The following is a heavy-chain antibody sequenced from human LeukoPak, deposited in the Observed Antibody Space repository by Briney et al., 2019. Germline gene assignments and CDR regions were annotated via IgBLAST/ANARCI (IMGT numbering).Heavy chain of an antibody. D-gene: IGHD3-3*01. CDR3: ARDRNDFWGGYYNWFDP. J-gene: IGHJ5*02. CDR2: INPNSGGT. Sequence: GASVKVSCKASGYTFTGFCMHWVRQAPGQGLEWMGRINPNSGGTNYAQKFQGRVTMTRDTSISTAYMELSRLRSDDTAVYYCARDRNDFWGGYYNWFDPWGQGTLVTVSS. V-gene: IGHV1-2*06. CDR1: GYTFTGFC.